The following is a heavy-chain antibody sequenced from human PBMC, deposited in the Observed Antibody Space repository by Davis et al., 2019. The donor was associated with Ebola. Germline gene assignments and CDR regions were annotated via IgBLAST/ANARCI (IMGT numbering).Heavy chain of an antibody. V-gene: IGHV1-2*02. Sequence: AASVKVSCKASGYTFTGYYMHWVRQAPGQGLEWMGWINPNSGGTDFAQKFQGRVTMTRDTSISTAYMELSSLTSEDTAVYYCARALNYFDSSGYYYFDFWGQGTLVTVSS. CDR1: GYTFTGYY. CDR3: ARALNYFDSSGYYYFDF. J-gene: IGHJ4*02. CDR2: INPNSGGT. D-gene: IGHD3-22*01.